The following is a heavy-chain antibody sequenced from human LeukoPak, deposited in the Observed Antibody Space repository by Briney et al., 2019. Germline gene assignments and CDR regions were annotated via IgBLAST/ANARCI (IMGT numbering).Heavy chain of an antibody. V-gene: IGHV4-59*08. D-gene: IGHD1-14*01. CDR2: IHNSWKT. CDR3: ARHGTISSESYFDY. CDR1: GGSVSSYY. Sequence: SETLSLTCSVSGGSVSSYYWSWIRQSPGKGLEWIGYIHNSWKTNYNPSLKSQVTGFVDTSKNPVSLRLSSVTAADTAVYYCARHGTISSESYFDYWGQGALVTVSS. J-gene: IGHJ4*02.